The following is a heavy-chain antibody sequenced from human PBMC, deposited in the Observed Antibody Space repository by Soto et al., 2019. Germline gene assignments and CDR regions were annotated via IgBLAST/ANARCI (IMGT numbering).Heavy chain of an antibody. CDR3: ARDYASVVTPYLGLVY. J-gene: IGHJ4*02. V-gene: IGHV3-30-3*01. Sequence: PGGSLRLSCAASGFTFSSYSIHWVRQAPCKGLERVAVISYDGSNKYYADSVKGRFTISRDNSKNTLYLQMNSLRAEDTAVYYCARDYASVVTPYLGLVYWGQGTLVTVSS. CDR1: GFTFSSYS. D-gene: IGHD2-21*02. CDR2: ISYDGSNK.